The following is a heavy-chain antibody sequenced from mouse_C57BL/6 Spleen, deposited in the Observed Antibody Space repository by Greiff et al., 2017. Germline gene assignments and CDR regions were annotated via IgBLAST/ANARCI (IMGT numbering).Heavy chain of an antibody. J-gene: IGHJ2*01. CDR1: GFTFSSYA. D-gene: IGHD1-1*01. CDR2: ISDGGSYT. CDR3: ARVRDYYGSSLFDD. Sequence: EVNVVESGGGLVKPGGSLKLSCAASGFTFSSYAMSWVRQTPEKRLEWVATISDGGSYTYYPDNVKGRFTLSRDNAKNNPYLQISQLKSEDTAMYYCARVRDYYGSSLFDDWGQGTTLTVSS. V-gene: IGHV5-4*03.